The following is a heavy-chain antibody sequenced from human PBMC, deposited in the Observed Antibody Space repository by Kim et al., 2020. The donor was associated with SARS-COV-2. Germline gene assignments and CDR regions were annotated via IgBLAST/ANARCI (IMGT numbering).Heavy chain of an antibody. V-gene: IGHV4-34*01. D-gene: IGHD6-13*01. CDR2: INHSGST. J-gene: IGHJ4*02. CDR3: ARGPAAWNMRAAAGRVAFDY. CDR1: GGSFSGYY. Sequence: SETLSLTCAVYGGSFSGYYWSWIRQPPGKGLEWIGEINHSGSTNYNPSLKSRVTISVDTSKNQFSLKLSSVTAADTAVYYCARGPAAWNMRAAAGRVAFDYWGQGTLVTVSS.